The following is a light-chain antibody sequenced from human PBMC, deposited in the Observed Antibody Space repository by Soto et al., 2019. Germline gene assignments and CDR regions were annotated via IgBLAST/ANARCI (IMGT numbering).Light chain of an antibody. CDR1: QGISSY. CDR2: AAS. V-gene: IGKV1-8*01. J-gene: IGKJ3*01. CDR3: QQYYTYPLT. Sequence: AIRMTQSPPSFSASTGDRVTITCRASQGISSYLAWYQQKPGKAPKLLIYAASALQSGVPSRFSGSGSGTDFTLTFSCLQSEDFATYYCQQYYTYPLTFGPGTKVDIK.